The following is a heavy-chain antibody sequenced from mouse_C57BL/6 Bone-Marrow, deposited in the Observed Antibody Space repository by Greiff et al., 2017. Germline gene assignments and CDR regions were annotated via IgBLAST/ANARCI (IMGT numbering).Heavy chain of an antibody. CDR2: IDPSDSYT. V-gene: IGHV1-69*01. Sequence: QVQLQQPGAELVMPGASVKLSCKASGYTFTSYWMHWVKQRPGQGLEWIGEIDPSDSYTNYNHKFKGKSTLTVDKSSSTAYMQLSSLTSEDSAVYYCAKEVYYGSSYDWYFDVWGTGTTVTVSS. D-gene: IGHD1-1*01. CDR3: AKEVYYGSSYDWYFDV. J-gene: IGHJ1*03. CDR1: GYTFTSYW.